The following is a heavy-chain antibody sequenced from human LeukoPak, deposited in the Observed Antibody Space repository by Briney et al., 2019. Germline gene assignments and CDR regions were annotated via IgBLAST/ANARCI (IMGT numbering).Heavy chain of an antibody. CDR1: GVPISSRSYY. Sequence: PSETLSLTCSVSGVPISSRSYYWGWIRQPPGKGLEWIGSMYFSGTTYYNPSLKSRVTISVDKSKNQFSLKLSSVTAADTAVYYCARGIVVVTAPVGWFDPWGQGTLVTVSS. CDR2: MYFSGTT. J-gene: IGHJ5*02. V-gene: IGHV4-39*07. CDR3: ARGIVVVTAPVGWFDP. D-gene: IGHD2-21*02.